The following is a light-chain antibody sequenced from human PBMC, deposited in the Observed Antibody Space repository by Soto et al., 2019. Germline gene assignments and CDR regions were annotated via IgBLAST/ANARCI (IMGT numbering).Light chain of an antibody. CDR3: QQYSSTVS. Sequence: DIVMTQSPDSLAVSLGERATINCKSSQTVLYSSNNKNYLAWYQQKPGQPPKVLIYWASTRESGVPDRFSGSGSATDFTLTISSLQAEDVAVYYCQQYSSTVSFGRGTKVEIK. J-gene: IGKJ4*01. CDR1: QTVLYSSNNKNY. V-gene: IGKV4-1*01. CDR2: WAS.